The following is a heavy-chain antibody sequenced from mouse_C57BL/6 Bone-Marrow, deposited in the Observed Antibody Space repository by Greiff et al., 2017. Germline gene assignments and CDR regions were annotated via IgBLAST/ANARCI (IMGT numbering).Heavy chain of an antibody. V-gene: IGHV1-22*01. D-gene: IGHD1-1*01. CDR3: ARSLYYYGPYWYFDV. CDR2: INPNNGGT. CDR1: GYTFTDYN. Sequence: EVKLVESGPELVKPGASVKMSCKASGYTFTDYNMHWVKQSHGKSLEWIGYINPNNGGTSYNQKFKGKATLTVNKSSSTAYMELRSLTSEDSAVYYCARSLYYYGPYWYFDVWGTGTTVTVSS. J-gene: IGHJ1*03.